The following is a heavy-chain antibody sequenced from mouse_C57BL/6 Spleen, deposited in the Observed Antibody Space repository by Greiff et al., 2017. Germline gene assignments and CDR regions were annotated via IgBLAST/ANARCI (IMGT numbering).Heavy chain of an antibody. CDR3: ARRVYDGYPYYAMDY. D-gene: IGHD2-3*01. J-gene: IGHJ4*01. CDR2: IIPNNGGT. Sequence: EVQLQQSGPELVKPGASVKISCKASGYTFTDYYMNWLKQSHGKSLEWFGDIIPNNGGTSYNQKFKGKATLTVDTSSSTAYMELRSLTSEDAAVYYCARRVYDGYPYYAMDYWGQGTSVTVSS. CDR1: GYTFTDYY. V-gene: IGHV1-26*01.